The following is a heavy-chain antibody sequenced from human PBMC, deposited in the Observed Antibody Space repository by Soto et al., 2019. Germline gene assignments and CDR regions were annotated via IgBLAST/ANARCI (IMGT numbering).Heavy chain of an antibody. J-gene: IGHJ4*02. Sequence: EVELVESGGGVAQPGGSLRLSCAVSGFTFSHYWMHWVRQAPGGGLEWVSGINGDGRTTTYAESVKGRFTISRENANNTIVVQMTSLRDAETAVYFCARAPHYGGNSGPEDSWGQGTLVTVSS. CDR3: ARAPHYGGNSGPEDS. D-gene: IGHD2-21*02. CDR2: INGDGRTT. V-gene: IGHV3-74*03. CDR1: GFTFSHYW.